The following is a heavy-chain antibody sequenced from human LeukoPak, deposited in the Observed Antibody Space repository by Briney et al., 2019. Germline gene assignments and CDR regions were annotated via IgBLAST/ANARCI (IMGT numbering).Heavy chain of an antibody. CDR2: IYTSGST. Sequence: PSETLSLTCTVPGGSISSYYWSWIRQPAGKGLEWIGRIYTSGSTNYNPSLKSRVTMSVDTSKNQFSLKLSSVTAADTAVYYCARAGYYYDSSGYNRYSDYWGQGTLVTVSS. D-gene: IGHD3-22*01. V-gene: IGHV4-4*07. J-gene: IGHJ4*02. CDR1: GGSISSYY. CDR3: ARAGYYYDSSGYNRYSDY.